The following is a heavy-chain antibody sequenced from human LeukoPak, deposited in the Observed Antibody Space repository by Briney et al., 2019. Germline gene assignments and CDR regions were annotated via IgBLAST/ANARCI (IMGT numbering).Heavy chain of an antibody. CDR1: GGSFSGYY. CDR3: ARGRSKNRMKGYYFDY. J-gene: IGHJ4*02. CDR2: INHSGST. Sequence: PSETLSLTCAVYGGSFSGYYWSWIRQPPGKGLEWIGEINHSGSTNYNPSLKSRVTISVDTSKNQFSLKLSSVTAADTAVYYCARGRSKNRMKGYYFDYWGRGTLVTVSS. D-gene: IGHD4-4*01. V-gene: IGHV4-34*01.